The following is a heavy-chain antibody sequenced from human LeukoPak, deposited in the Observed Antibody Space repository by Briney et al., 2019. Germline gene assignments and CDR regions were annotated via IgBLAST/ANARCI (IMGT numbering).Heavy chain of an antibody. J-gene: IGHJ6*02. Sequence: SVKVSCKASGGTFSSYAISWVRQAPGQGLEWMGRIIPILGIANYAQKFQGRVTITADKSTSTAYMELSSLRSEDTAVYYCARLSGSYLYYYSMDVWGQGTTVTVSS. V-gene: IGHV1-69*04. CDR3: ARLSGSYLYYYSMDV. D-gene: IGHD1-26*01. CDR1: GGTFSSYA. CDR2: IIPILGIA.